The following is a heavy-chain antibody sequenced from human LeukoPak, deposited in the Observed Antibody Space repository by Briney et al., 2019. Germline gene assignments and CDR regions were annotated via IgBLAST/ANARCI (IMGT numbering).Heavy chain of an antibody. V-gene: IGHV1-2*02. J-gene: IGHJ3*02. CDR1: GYTFTSYD. Sequence: GASVKVSCKASGYTFTSYDIYWVRQATGQGLEWMGWINPNSGGTNYAQKFQGRVTMTRDTSISTAYMELSRLRSDDTAVYYCARGSSSWDGAFDIWGQGTMVTVSS. CDR2: INPNSGGT. D-gene: IGHD6-13*01. CDR3: ARGSSSWDGAFDI.